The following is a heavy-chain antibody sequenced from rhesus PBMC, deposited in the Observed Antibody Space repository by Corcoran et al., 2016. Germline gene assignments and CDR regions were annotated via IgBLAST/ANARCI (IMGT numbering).Heavy chain of an antibody. V-gene: IGHV4-122*02. J-gene: IGHJ4*01. D-gene: IGHD2-39*01. CDR2: ITYGGST. CDR1: GGSISRDYYY. CDR3: ARGVAADY. Sequence: QVQLQESGPGLVKPSETLSLTCAVSGGSISRDYYYWNWFRQPPGEGLEWIGYITYGGSTSNNPSLESQVTISRDTTKNQFSLNLTSVTAADTAVYYCARGVAADYWGQGVLVTVSS.